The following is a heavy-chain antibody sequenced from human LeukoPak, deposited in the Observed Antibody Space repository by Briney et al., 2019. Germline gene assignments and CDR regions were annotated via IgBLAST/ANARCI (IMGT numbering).Heavy chain of an antibody. J-gene: IGHJ4*02. V-gene: IGHV3-64D*06. CDR3: VKDLSDRDVDY. D-gene: IGHD2-21*02. CDR1: GFTFSGYG. Sequence: PGGSLRLSCLGSGFTFSGYGMNWVRQAPGRGLEYVSAISKNGVTTYYVDSVKGRFTISRDNSKNTLYLQMNSLRVEDTAVYFCVKDLSDRDVDYWGQGTLVTVSS. CDR2: ISKNGVTT.